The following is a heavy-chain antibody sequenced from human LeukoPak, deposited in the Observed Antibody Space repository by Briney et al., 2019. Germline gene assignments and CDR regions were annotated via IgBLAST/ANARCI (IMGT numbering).Heavy chain of an antibody. D-gene: IGHD2-15*01. V-gene: IGHV4-59*01. CDR1: GGSISSYY. Sequence: PSETLSLTCTVSGGSISSYYWSWIRQPPGKGLEWIGYIYYSGSTNYNPSLKSRVTISVDTSKNQFSLKLSSATAADTAVYYCARIRDLVVVAAIGAFDIWGQGTMVTVSS. CDR2: IYYSGST. CDR3: ARIRDLVVVAAIGAFDI. J-gene: IGHJ3*02.